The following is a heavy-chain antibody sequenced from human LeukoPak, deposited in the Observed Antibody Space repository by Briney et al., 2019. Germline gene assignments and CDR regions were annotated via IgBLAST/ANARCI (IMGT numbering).Heavy chain of an antibody. J-gene: IGHJ3*02. CDR2: IPYDGSNK. CDR3: AGSLVGTAMVEPDPDAFDI. D-gene: IGHD5-18*01. Sequence: GGSLRLSCAASKFTFSSYGMHWVRQAPGKGLEWVAFIPYDGSNKYYAESVKGRFTISRDNSKNTLYLQMNSLRAEDTAVYYCAGSLVGTAMVEPDPDAFDIWGQGTMVTVSS. CDR1: KFTFSSYG. V-gene: IGHV3-30*02.